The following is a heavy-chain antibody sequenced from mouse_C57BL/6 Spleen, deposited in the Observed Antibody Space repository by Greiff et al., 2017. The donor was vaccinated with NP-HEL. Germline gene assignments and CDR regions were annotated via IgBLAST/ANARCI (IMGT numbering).Heavy chain of an antibody. CDR1: GYTFTSYW. V-gene: IGHV1-52*01. CDR3: AREGYGSSYGYAMDY. CDR2: IDPSDSET. Sequence: VQLQQPGAELVRPGSSVKLSCKASGYTFTSYWMHWVKQRPIQGLEWIGNIDPSDSETHYNQKFKDKATLTVDKSSSTAYMQLSSLTSEDSAVYYCAREGYGSSYGYAMDYWGQGTSVTVSS. D-gene: IGHD1-1*01. J-gene: IGHJ4*01.